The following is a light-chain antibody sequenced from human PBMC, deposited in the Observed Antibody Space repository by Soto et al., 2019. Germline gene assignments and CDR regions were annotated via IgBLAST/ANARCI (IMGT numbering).Light chain of an antibody. CDR2: SAS. CDR1: QSVSSY. Sequence: DIVLTQSPPTLSLSPGERATLSCRASQSVSSYLAWYQQKPGQAPRLLIYSASSRSTGIPDRFSGSGSGTDFTLTIRRLEPEDFAVYYCQQYGSSYPWTFGQGTKVDIK. CDR3: QQYGSSYPWT. J-gene: IGKJ1*01. V-gene: IGKV3-20*01.